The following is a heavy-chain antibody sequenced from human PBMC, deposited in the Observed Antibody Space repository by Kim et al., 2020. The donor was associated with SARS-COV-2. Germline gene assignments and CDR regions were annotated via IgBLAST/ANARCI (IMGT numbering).Heavy chain of an antibody. V-gene: IGHV4-34*01. CDR1: GGSFSGFY. D-gene: IGHD3-3*01. CDR2: INHSGRT. CDR3: ARGGKGVVIAYYYYYMEV. Sequence: SETLSLTCAVYGGSFSGFYWSWIRQPPGKGLEWIGEINHSGRTNYSPSLKSRVTVSLDTSKNQLSLKLNSVTAADTAVYYCARGGKGVVIAYYYYYMEV. J-gene: IGHJ6*03.